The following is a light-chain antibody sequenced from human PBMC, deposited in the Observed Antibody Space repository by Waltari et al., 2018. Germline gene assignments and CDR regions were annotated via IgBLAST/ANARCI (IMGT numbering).Light chain of an antibody. CDR2: EVT. V-gene: IGLV2-8*01. J-gene: IGLJ1*01. CDR1: SRALGSTNH. CDR3: ISYAGSHNLGYV. Sequence: QSALTQPPPASGSPGQSVPISSTGTSRALGSTNHVPLYQQHPGKTPKVILYEVTERPSGVPDRFSGSKSGNTAYLTVSGLQAEDEADYYCISYAGSHNLGYVFGTGTRVTVL.